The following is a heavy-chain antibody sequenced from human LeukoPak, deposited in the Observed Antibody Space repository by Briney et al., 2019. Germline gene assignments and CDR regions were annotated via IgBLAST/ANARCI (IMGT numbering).Heavy chain of an antibody. V-gene: IGHV4-34*01. CDR2: INHSGST. Sequence: SETLSLTCAVYGGSFSGYYWSWIRQPPGKGLEWIGEINHSGSTNYNPSLKSRVTISVDTSKNQFSLKLSSVTAADTAVFYCARGLNWHIVLMVYAAYFDYWGQGTLVTVSS. D-gene: IGHD2-8*01. CDR1: GGSFSGYY. J-gene: IGHJ4*02. CDR3: ARGLNWHIVLMVYAAYFDY.